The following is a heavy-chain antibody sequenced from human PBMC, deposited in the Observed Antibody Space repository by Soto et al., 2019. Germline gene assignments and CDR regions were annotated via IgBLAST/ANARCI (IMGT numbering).Heavy chain of an antibody. CDR1: GFTFDDYA. V-gene: IGHV3-9*01. Sequence: GGSLRLSCAASGFTFDDYAMHWVRQAPGKGLEWVSIISWNSGSKGYADSVKGRFTISRDNAKNSLHLQMNSLRAEDTALYYCAKDIRARGNDFGDEEDEHGLRNYYYNGMDVWGQGTTVTVSS. J-gene: IGHJ6*02. CDR3: AKDIRARGNDFGDEEDEHGLRNYYYNGMDV. CDR2: ISWNSGSK. D-gene: IGHD5-12*01.